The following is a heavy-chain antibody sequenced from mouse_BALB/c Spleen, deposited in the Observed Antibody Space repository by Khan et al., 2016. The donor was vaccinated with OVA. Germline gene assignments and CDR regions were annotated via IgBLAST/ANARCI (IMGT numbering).Heavy chain of an antibody. CDR2: IDPENGDT. CDR1: GFNIKDYY. J-gene: IGHJ3*01. CDR3: ARDGYSPWFAY. D-gene: IGHD2-3*01. V-gene: IGHV14-1*02. Sequence: EVQLQESGAELVRPGALVKLSCKASGFNIKDYYMHWVKQRPEQGLVWIGRIDPENGDTIYDPKFQGKASITSDTSSNTVYLQLSSLTSEDTAVCYCARDGYSPWFAYWGQGTLVTVSA.